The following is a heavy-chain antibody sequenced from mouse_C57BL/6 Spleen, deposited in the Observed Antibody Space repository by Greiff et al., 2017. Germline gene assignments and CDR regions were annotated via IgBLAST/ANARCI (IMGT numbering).Heavy chain of an antibody. CDR2: INPNYGTT. CDR1: GYSFTDYN. V-gene: IGHV1-39*01. D-gene: IGHD1-1*01. J-gene: IGHJ1*03. Sequence: VQLQQSGPELVKPGASVKISCKASGYSFTDYNMHWVKQSNGKSLEWIGVINPNYGTTSYNQKFKGKATLTVDQSSSTAYLQLNSLTSEDSAVYYCSRGYYGSRGYFDVWGTGTTVTVSS. CDR3: SRGYYGSRGYFDV.